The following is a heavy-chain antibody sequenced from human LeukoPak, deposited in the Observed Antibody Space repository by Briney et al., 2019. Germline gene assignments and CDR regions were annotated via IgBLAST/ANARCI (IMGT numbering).Heavy chain of an antibody. CDR1: GFTFDDYA. Sequence: GRSLRLSCAASGFTFDDYAMHWVRHAPRKGLEWVSGISWNSGSMGYADSVKGRFTISRDNAKNSLYLQMNSLRAEDMALYYCAKDKAAYGDYVPYYFDYWGQGTLVTVSS. D-gene: IGHD4-17*01. CDR3: AKDKAAYGDYVPYYFDY. CDR2: ISWNSGSM. J-gene: IGHJ4*02. V-gene: IGHV3-9*03.